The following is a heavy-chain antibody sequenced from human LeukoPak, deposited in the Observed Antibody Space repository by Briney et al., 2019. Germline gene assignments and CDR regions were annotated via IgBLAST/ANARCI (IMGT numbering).Heavy chain of an antibody. J-gene: IGHJ5*02. V-gene: IGHV3-74*01. CDR2: INSDGSTT. CDR3: ARGPPLFDP. Sequence: GGSLRLSCAASGFTFSSNWMHWVRQAPGKGLVWVSRINSDGSTTSYADSVRGRFTISRDNAKNTVYLQMNSLRAEDTAVYYCARGPPLFDPWGQGTLVAVSS. CDR1: GFTFSSNW.